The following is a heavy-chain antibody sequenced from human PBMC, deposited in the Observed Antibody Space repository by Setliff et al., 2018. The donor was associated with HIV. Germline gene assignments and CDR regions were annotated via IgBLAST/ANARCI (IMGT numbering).Heavy chain of an antibody. D-gene: IGHD3-10*01. CDR2: ISYSGNT. CDR3: AREKDPWFGSGSWAFDM. CDR1: IGSISSGDYY. Sequence: PSETLSLTCSLSIGSISSGDYYWSWIRQPPGKGLEWIGYISYSGNTYYNPSLKSRVTISIDTSKNQFSLKLNSVTAADTAVYYCAREKDPWFGSGSWAFDMWGQGSQVTV. V-gene: IGHV4-30-4*08. J-gene: IGHJ3*02.